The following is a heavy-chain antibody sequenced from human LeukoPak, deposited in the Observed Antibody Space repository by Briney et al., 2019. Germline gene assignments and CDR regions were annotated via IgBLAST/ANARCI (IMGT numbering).Heavy chain of an antibody. CDR1: GFSISSGYY. Sequence: SETLSLTCTVSGFSISSGYYWGWIRQPPGKGLEWIGNIYHTGRTYYNPSLESRVTISVDTSKNHFSLKLTSVTAADTAVYYCASLFAVVGPSMLDYWGQGTLVTVSS. CDR3: ASLFAVVGPSMLDY. CDR2: IYHTGRT. D-gene: IGHD2/OR15-2a*01. J-gene: IGHJ4*02. V-gene: IGHV4-38-2*02.